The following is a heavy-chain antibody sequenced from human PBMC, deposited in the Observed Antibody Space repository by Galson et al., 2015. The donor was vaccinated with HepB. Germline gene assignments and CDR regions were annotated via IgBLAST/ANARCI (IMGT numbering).Heavy chain of an antibody. Sequence: IDTSGGHTSYADSVKGRFTISRDNSKSTLSLQMNSLRVEDTAIYYCASYRVTAGRWFDPWGQGTLVTVSS. J-gene: IGHJ5*02. V-gene: IGHV3-23*01. CDR3: ASYRVTAGRWFDP. CDR2: IDTSGGHT. D-gene: IGHD2-2*01.